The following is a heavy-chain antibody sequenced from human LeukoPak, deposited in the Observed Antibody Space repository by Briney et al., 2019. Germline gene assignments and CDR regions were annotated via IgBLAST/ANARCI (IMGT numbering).Heavy chain of an antibody. CDR1: GYTFTDFG. CDR2: ISAYNGNT. J-gene: IGHJ3*02. V-gene: IGHV1-18*01. D-gene: IGHD6-19*01. CDR3: ARGAQTPLLYSSEEFDI. Sequence: ASVKVSCKTSGYTFTDFGINWVRQAPGQGLEWMGWISAYNGNTNYAQKLQGRVTMTTDTSTSTAYMELRSLRSDDTAVYYCARGAQTPLLYSSEEFDIWGQGTMVTVSS.